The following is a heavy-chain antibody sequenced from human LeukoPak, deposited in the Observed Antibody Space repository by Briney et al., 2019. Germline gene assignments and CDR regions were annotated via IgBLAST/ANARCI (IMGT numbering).Heavy chain of an antibody. Sequence: GGSLRLSCAASGFTFSSYAMSWVRQAPGKGLEWVSAISGSGGSTYYADSVKGRFTISRDNSKDTLFLQMHSLRAEDTAVYYCAKGGYCSSSSCYGVDAFDIWGQGTMVTVSS. J-gene: IGHJ3*02. D-gene: IGHD2-2*01. V-gene: IGHV3-23*01. CDR3: AKGGYCSSSSCYGVDAFDI. CDR2: ISGSGGST. CDR1: GFTFSSYA.